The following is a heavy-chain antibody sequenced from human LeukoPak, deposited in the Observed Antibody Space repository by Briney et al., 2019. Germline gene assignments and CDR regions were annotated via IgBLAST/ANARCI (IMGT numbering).Heavy chain of an antibody. J-gene: IGHJ4*02. V-gene: IGHV1-69*04. CDR2: IIPILGIA. CDR3: ARALTPAMAAADY. CDR1: GGTFSSYA. D-gene: IGHD5-18*01. Sequence: SVKVSCKASGGTFSSYAISWVRQAPGQGLEWMGRIIPILGIANYAQKFQGRVTITADKSTSTAYMELSSLRSEDTAVYYCARALTPAMAAADYWGQGTLVTVSS.